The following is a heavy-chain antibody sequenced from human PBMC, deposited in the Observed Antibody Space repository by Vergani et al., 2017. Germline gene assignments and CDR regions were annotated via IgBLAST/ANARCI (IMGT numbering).Heavy chain of an antibody. CDR2: IYYSGST. V-gene: IGHV4-59*01. CDR3: ATDGGDFWSGYYL. CDR1: GGSISSYY. J-gene: IGHJ4*02. D-gene: IGHD3-3*01. Sequence: QVQLQQWGAGLLKPSETLSLTCTVSGGSISSYYWSWIRQPPGKGLEWIGYIYYSGSTNYNPSLKSRVTISVDTSKTQFSLKLSSVTAADTAVYYCATDGGDFWSGYYLWGQGTLVTVSS.